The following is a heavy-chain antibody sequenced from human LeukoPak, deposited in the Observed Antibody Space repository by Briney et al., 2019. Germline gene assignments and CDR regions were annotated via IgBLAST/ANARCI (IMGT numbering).Heavy chain of an antibody. CDR1: GFTFSSYS. CDR2: ISSSSSTI. J-gene: IGHJ4*02. V-gene: IGHV3-48*04. CDR3: ARDQWCQFIAVAITSYFDS. D-gene: IGHD6-19*01. Sequence: GGSLRLSCAASGFTFSSYSMNWVRQAPGRGLEGVSYISSSSSTIYYADSVKGRSTISRDNAKNSLYLQMNSLRVEDTAVYYCARDQWCQFIAVAITSYFDSWGQGPLVTVSS.